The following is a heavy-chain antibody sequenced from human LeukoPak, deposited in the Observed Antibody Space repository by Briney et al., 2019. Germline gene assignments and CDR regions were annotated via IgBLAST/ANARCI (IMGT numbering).Heavy chain of an antibody. Sequence: ASGTLSLTCSVSGGSISSYSWSWIRQPAGKGLDWIGRIFSSGSSKYNPSLKSRVIMSVDTSKNQFSLKLTSVTAADTAVYYCAREGGGFDYWGQGTLVTVSS. CDR2: IFSSGSS. J-gene: IGHJ4*02. V-gene: IGHV4-4*07. D-gene: IGHD3-16*01. CDR3: AREGGGFDY. CDR1: GGSISSYS.